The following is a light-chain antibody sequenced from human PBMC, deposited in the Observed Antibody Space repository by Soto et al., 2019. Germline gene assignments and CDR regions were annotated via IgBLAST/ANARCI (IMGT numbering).Light chain of an antibody. CDR2: GAS. Sequence: EIVLTQSPATLSLSPGERATLSCRASQGISSNLAWYQQKPGQAPRLLVYGASTRATEVPARFSGSGSGTEFSLTISSLQSEDFAVYYCQQSHDWPRTFGQGTKVE. V-gene: IGKV3-15*01. CDR1: QGISSN. CDR3: QQSHDWPRT. J-gene: IGKJ1*01.